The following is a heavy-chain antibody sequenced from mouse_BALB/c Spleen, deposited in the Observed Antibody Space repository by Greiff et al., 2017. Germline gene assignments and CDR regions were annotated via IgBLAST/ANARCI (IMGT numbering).Heavy chain of an antibody. CDR1: GFNINDYS. Sequence: VQLQQSGAELVRSGASVKLSCTASGFNINDYSMHWVKQRPEQGLEWIGWIDPENGDTEYAPKFQGKATMTADTSSNTAYLQLSSLTSEDTAVYYCNDRRYAMDYWGQGTSVTVSS. CDR2: IDPENGDT. V-gene: IGHV14-4*02. CDR3: NDRRYAMDY. J-gene: IGHJ4*01.